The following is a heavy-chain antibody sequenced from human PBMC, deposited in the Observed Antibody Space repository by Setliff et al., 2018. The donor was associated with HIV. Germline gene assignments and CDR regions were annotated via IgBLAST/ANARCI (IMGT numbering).Heavy chain of an antibody. CDR3: ARTHSGYFPYYFDY. J-gene: IGHJ4*02. CDR1: GASISSYY. V-gene: IGHV4-59*01. Sequence: NPSETLSLTCTVSGASISSYYWSWIRQPPGKGLEWIGNIHYSGSTNYNPSLKSRVTISVDTSKNQFSLKLNSVTAADTAVYYCARTHSGYFPYYFDYWGQGTLVTVSS. D-gene: IGHD3-22*01. CDR2: IHYSGST.